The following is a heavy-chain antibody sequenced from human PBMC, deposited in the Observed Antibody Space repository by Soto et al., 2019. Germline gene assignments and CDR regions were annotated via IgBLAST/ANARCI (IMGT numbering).Heavy chain of an antibody. CDR2: IYYSGST. CDR3: ARGNSPHDY. V-gene: IGHV4-59*08. Sequence: SETLSLTCTVSGGYISSYYWSWIRQPPGKGLEWIGYIYYSGSTNYNPSLKSRVTISVDTSKNLFSLEVTSVTAADTAVYYCARGNSPHDYWGQGTLVTVSS. J-gene: IGHJ4*02. CDR1: GGYISSYY.